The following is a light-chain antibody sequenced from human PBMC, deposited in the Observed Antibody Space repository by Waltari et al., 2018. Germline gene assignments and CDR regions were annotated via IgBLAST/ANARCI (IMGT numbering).Light chain of an antibody. J-gene: IGLJ3*02. CDR3: NSFTSSTTWL. V-gene: IGLV2-14*03. CDR2: DVT. CDR1: SSDVGGHNH. Sequence: QSALTQPASVSGSPGQSITISCTGTSSDVGGHNHVSWYQQHPGQAPKLLIYDVTKWPSGVSDRFSGSESRYTSSLTISGLQAEDEADYYCNSFTSSTTWLFGGGTRVTVL.